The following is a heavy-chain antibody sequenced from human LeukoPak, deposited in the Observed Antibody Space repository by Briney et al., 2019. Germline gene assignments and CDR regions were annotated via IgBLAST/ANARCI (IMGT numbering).Heavy chain of an antibody. V-gene: IGHV7-4-1*02. Sequence: ASVKVSCKASGYTFTSYAMNWVRQAPGQGLEWMGWINTNTGNPTYAQGFTGRFVFPLDTSVSTAYLQISSLKAEDTAVYYCARTIGMVYDYYFDYWGQGTLVTVSS. CDR1: GYTFTSYA. CDR3: ARTIGMVYDYYFDY. D-gene: IGHD2-8*01. CDR2: INTNTGNP. J-gene: IGHJ4*02.